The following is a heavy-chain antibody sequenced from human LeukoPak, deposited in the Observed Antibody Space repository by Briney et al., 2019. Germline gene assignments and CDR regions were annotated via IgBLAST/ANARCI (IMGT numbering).Heavy chain of an antibody. J-gene: IGHJ5*02. CDR3: ARGYGFGEFSGVTWWFDP. Sequence: ASVTVSCKASGGTFSSYAISWVRQAPGQGLEWMGGIIPIFGTANYAQKFQGRVTITADESTSTAYMELSSLRSEDTAVYYCARGYGFGEFSGVTWWFDPWGQGTLVTVSS. CDR2: IIPIFGTA. CDR1: GGTFSSYA. V-gene: IGHV1-69*13. D-gene: IGHD3-10*01.